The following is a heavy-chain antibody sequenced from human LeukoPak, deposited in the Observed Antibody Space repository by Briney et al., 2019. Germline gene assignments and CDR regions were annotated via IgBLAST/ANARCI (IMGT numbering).Heavy chain of an antibody. V-gene: IGHV1-46*01. J-gene: IGHJ4*02. CDR2: INPSGGST. CDR3: ARADCSGGSCWYFDD. CDR1: GYTFTSYY. Sequence: ASVKVSCKASGYTFTSYYMHWVRQAPGQGLEWMRLINPSGGSTSYAQKLQGRVTMTRVTSTSTVYMELSSLRSEDTAVYYCARADCSGGSCWYFDDWGQGTLVTVSS. D-gene: IGHD2-15*01.